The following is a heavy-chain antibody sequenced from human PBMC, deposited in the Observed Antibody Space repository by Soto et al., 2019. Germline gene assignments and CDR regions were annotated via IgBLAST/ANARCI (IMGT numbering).Heavy chain of an antibody. CDR2: IFNSGTT. V-gene: IGHV4-31*02. Sequence: PSETLSLTCSVSGSSYVSHNHWTWIRQPPGKGLEWIGYIFNSGTTFYNPSLTSRLSISMDTSGNHFSLELRSVTAADTAVYYCALALGPTTGLDYWGQGTLVTVS. D-gene: IGHD1-26*01. CDR3: ALALGPTTGLDY. J-gene: IGHJ4*02. CDR1: GSSYVSHNH.